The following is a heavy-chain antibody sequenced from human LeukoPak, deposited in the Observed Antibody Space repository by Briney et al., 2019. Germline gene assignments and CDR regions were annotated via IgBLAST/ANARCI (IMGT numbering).Heavy chain of an antibody. D-gene: IGHD1-26*01. V-gene: IGHV1-18*01. Sequence: ASVKVSCKASGYTFTSYGISWVRQAPGQGLEWMGWISADNGNTNYAQKVQGRVTMTRDSSTTTDYMELRSLRSEDTAVYYCARDNSVGDVAWWLDRWGQGTLVTVSS. CDR1: GYTFTSYG. CDR3: ARDNSVGDVAWWLDR. CDR2: ISADNGNT. J-gene: IGHJ5*02.